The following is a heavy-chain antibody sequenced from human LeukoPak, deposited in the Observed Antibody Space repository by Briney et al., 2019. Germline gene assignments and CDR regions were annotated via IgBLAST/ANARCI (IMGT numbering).Heavy chain of an antibody. D-gene: IGHD6-13*01. CDR1: GFTFSSYA. J-gene: IGHJ4*02. CDR2: ISGSGGST. Sequence: GGSLRLSCAASGFTFSSYAMSWVRQAPGKGLEWVSAISGSGGSTYSADSVKGRFTISRDNSKNTLYLQMNSLRAEDTAVYYCAKVKGRIAAAGTTGYYFDYWGQGTLVTVSS. CDR3: AKVKGRIAAAGTTGYYFDY. V-gene: IGHV3-23*01.